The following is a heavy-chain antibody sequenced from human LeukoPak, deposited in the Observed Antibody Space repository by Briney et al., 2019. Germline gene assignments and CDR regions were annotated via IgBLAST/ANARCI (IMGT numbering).Heavy chain of an antibody. CDR1: GFTFSSYG. J-gene: IGHJ3*02. Sequence: GGSLRLSCAASGFTFSSYGMNWVRQAPGKGLEWVAVISYDGSNKYYADSVKGRFTISRDNSKNTLYLQMNSLRAEDTAVYYCAKDPRRVHDAFDIWGQGTMVTVSS. V-gene: IGHV3-30*18. CDR3: AKDPRRVHDAFDI. CDR2: ISYDGSNK.